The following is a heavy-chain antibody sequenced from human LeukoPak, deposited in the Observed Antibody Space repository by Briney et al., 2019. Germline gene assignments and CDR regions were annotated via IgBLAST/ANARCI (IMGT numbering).Heavy chain of an antibody. J-gene: IGHJ4*02. CDR1: GFTLNNAW. Sequence: GGSLRLSCVASGFTLNNAWMSWVRQAPGKGLEWVGHIKGNNDGGTTDHAPPVKGSFTISRDDSKNTLSLQMNSLKTEDTAVYYCCKVVRGKNFFENWGQGTLVAVSS. D-gene: IGHD6-6*01. CDR3: CKVVRGKNFFEN. V-gene: IGHV3-15*01. CDR2: IKGNNDGGTT.